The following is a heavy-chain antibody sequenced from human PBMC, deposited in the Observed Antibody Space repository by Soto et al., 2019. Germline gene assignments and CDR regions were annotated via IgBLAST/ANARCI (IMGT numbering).Heavy chain of an antibody. D-gene: IGHD1-1*01. CDR1: GFTFTSPW. CDR2: LNGDGRDT. CDR3: VREGYWSLDY. Sequence: EVQLVESGGGLVQPGGSLRLSCAASGFTFTSPWMHWVRQAPGKGLEWVSRLNGDGRDTQYAGSAKGRFTISRDNAKNTLYLQMNSLRAEDTAVYYCVREGYWSLDYWGQGTLVTVSS. V-gene: IGHV3-74*03. J-gene: IGHJ4*02.